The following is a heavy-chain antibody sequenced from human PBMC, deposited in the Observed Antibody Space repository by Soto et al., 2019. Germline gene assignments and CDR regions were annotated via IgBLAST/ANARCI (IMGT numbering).Heavy chain of an antibody. CDR1: GFTFSTYA. CDR3: AKDPGYSSGWYYFDY. V-gene: IGHV3-23*01. CDR2: ISGGSA. Sequence: PGGSLRLSCAASGFTFSTYAMSWVRQAPGEGLAWVSTISGGSAYYADSVKGRFTISRDISKNTLYLQMNSLRAEDTAVYYCAKDPGYSSGWYYFDYWGQGTLVTVSS. J-gene: IGHJ4*02. D-gene: IGHD6-19*01.